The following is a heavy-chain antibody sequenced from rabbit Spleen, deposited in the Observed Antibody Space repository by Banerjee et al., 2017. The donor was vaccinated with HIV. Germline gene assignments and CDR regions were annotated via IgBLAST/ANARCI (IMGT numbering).Heavy chain of an antibody. V-gene: IGHV1S7*01. CDR1: GFTLSSYY. CDR3: VRGASSSGYYSL. Sequence: QLVESGGGLVQPGGSLKLSCKASGFTLSSYYMNWVRQAPGKGLEWIGYIDLVFGSTYYANWVNGRFTISSHNAQNTLYLQLNSLTVADTATYFCVRGASSSGYYSLWGPGTLVTVS. D-gene: IGHD1-1*01. CDR2: IDLVFGST. J-gene: IGHJ4*01.